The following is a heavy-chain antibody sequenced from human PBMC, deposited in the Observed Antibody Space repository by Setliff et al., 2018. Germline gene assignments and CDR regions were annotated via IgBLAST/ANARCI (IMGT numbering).Heavy chain of an antibody. CDR3: TREGAYSSSSPLFDY. Sequence: GGSLRLSCTASGFTFGDYAMSWVRQAPGKGLEWVGFIRSKAYGGTTEYAASVKGRFTISRDESKSIAYLQMNSLKTEDTAVYYCTREGAYSSSSPLFDYWGQGTLVTVSS. V-gene: IGHV3-49*04. CDR1: GFTFGDYA. J-gene: IGHJ4*02. CDR2: IRSKAYGGTT. D-gene: IGHD6-6*01.